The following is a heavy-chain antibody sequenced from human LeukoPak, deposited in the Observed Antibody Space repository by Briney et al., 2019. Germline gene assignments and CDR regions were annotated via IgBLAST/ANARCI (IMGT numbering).Heavy chain of an antibody. Sequence: SETLSLTCTVSGVSISSSNSYWGWIRQPPGKGMEWIGSIYYSGNTYYNASLKSQVSISIDTSKNQFSLRLTSVTAADTAVYYCARQTGSGLFILPGGQGTLVTVSS. V-gene: IGHV4-39*01. CDR3: ARQTGSGLFILP. J-gene: IGHJ4*02. CDR1: GVSISSSNSY. D-gene: IGHD3/OR15-3a*01. CDR2: IYYSGNT.